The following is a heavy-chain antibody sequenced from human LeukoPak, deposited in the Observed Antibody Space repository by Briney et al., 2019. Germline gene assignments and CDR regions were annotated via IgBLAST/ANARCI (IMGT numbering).Heavy chain of an antibody. Sequence: ASVKVSCKASGYTFTSYAMNWVRQAPGQGLEWMGWINTNTGNPTYAQGFTGRFVFSLDTSVSTAYLQISSLKAEDTAVYYCARVYEGHSRWGDYYYYYMDVWGKGTTVTVSS. CDR1: GYTFTSYA. V-gene: IGHV7-4-1*02. CDR3: ARVYEGHSRWGDYYYYYMDV. J-gene: IGHJ6*03. CDR2: INTNTGNP. D-gene: IGHD4-23*01.